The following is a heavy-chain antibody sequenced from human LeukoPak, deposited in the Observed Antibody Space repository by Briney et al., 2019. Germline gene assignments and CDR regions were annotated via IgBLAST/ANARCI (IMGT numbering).Heavy chain of an antibody. CDR2: INNDGSST. CDR3: ACYGIAPPY. J-gene: IGHJ4*02. V-gene: IGHV3-74*01. D-gene: IGHD2-15*01. Sequence: PGGSLRLSCAASGFTFRSYWMHWVRQAPGTGLVWVSHINNDGSSTSYADSVKGRFTISRDNAKNTLYLQMNSLRTEDTAVYYCACYGIAPPYWGQGTLVTVSS. CDR1: GFTFRSYW.